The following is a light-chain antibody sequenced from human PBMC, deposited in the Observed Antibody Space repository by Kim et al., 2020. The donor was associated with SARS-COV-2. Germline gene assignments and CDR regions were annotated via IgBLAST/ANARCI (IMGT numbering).Light chain of an antibody. CDR3: NSYRASRPPVV. CDR2: EVS. V-gene: IGLV2-14*01. J-gene: IGLJ2*01. CDR1: RSDIGGYKY. Sequence: QSALTQPASVSGSLGQSITISCTGTRSDIGGYKYVSWYQQHPGQAPKLIIFEVSTRPSGISNRFSGSKSGNTASLTISGLQAGDEADYYCNSYRASRPPVVFGGGTQLTVL.